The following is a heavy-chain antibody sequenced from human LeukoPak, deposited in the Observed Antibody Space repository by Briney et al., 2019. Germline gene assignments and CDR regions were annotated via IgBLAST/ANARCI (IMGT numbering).Heavy chain of an antibody. CDR2: INHSGST. Sequence: PSETLSLTCAVYGGSFSGYYWSWIRQPPGKGLEWFGEINHSGSTNYNPSLKSRVTISVDTSKNQFSLKLSSVTAADTAVYYCARRRCSSTSCYAYRVVVNWFDPWGQGTLVTVSS. V-gene: IGHV4-34*01. D-gene: IGHD2-2*01. CDR1: GGSFSGYY. J-gene: IGHJ5*02. CDR3: ARRRCSSTSCYAYRVVVNWFDP.